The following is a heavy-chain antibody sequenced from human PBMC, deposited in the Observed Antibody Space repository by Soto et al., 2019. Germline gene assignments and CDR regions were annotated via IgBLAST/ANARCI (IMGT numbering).Heavy chain of an antibody. Sequence: EVQLVQSGAEVKKPGESLKISCKTSGYTFSTSAIGWVRQMPGKGLEWMGIINPGDSKTTYSPSFHGQVTISADKSISTAYLHWSSLKASDTAIYYCAPYYNLWNTWGQGTLVTVSS. V-gene: IGHV5-51*01. CDR3: APYYNLWNT. CDR1: GYTFSTSA. D-gene: IGHD1-26*01. CDR2: INPGDSKT. J-gene: IGHJ4*02.